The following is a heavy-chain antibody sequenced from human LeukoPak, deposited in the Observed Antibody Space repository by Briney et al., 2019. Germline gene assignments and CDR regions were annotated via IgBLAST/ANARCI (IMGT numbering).Heavy chain of an antibody. CDR1: GYTLTELS. Sequence: GASVKVSCKVSGYTLTELSMHWARQAPGKGLEWMGGFDPEDGETIYAQKFQGRVTMTEDTSTDTAYMELSSLRSEDTAVYYCATGLRYSYGFPNVDYWGQGTLVTVSS. V-gene: IGHV1-24*01. CDR2: FDPEDGET. D-gene: IGHD5-18*01. CDR3: ATGLRYSYGFPNVDY. J-gene: IGHJ4*02.